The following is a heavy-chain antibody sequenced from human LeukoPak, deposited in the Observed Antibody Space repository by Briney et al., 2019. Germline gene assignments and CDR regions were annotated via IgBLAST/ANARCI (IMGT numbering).Heavy chain of an antibody. CDR1: GFTFSSYS. J-gene: IGHJ4*02. D-gene: IGHD6-13*01. V-gene: IGHV3-21*01. CDR2: ISSSSSYI. Sequence: GGSLRLSCAASGFTFSSYSMNWVRQAPGKGLEWVSSISSSSSYIYYADSVRDRFTISRDNAKNSLYLQMNSLRAEDTAVYYCAAHYSSSWYYFDYWGQGTLVTVSS. CDR3: AAHYSSSWYYFDY.